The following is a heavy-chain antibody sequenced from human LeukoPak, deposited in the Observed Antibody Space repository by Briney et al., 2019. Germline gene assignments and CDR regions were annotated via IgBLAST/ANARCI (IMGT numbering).Heavy chain of an antibody. CDR3: AKSPSSWPTNFDY. V-gene: IGHV3-23*01. Sequence: GGYLTLSCAASGFTFSSYAMSWVRQAPGKGREWVSAISGSGGSTYYADSVKGRFTISRDNSKNTLYLQMNSLRAEDTAVYYCAKSPSSWPTNFDYWGQGTLVTVSS. J-gene: IGHJ4*02. D-gene: IGHD6-13*01. CDR1: GFTFSSYA. CDR2: ISGSGGST.